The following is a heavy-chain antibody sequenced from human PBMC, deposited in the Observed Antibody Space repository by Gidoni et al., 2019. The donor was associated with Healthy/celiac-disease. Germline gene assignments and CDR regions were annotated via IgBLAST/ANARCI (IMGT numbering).Heavy chain of an antibody. CDR2: ISYDGSNK. CDR1: GCTFSSYC. D-gene: IGHD6-19*01. V-gene: IGHV3-30*18. CDR3: AKDGYSSGSSILRPFDY. J-gene: IGHJ4*02. Sequence: QVQLVESGGGVVQLGRSLRLSCAASGCTFSSYCMHWVRQPPGKGLEWVVVISYDGSNKYYADSVKGRFTISRDNSKNTLYLQMNSLRAEGTAVYYCAKDGYSSGSSILRPFDYWGQGTLVTVSS.